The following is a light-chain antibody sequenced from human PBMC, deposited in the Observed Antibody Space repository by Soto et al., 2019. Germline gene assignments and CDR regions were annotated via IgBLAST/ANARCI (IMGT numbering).Light chain of an antibody. J-gene: IGLJ2*01. CDR1: SSDVGGYNY. V-gene: IGLV2-14*01. Sequence: QSALTQPASVSGSPGQSITISCTGTSSDVGGYNYVSWYQQHPGKAPKLMIYDVSNRPSGVSDRFSGYKSGNTASLTISGRQAEDEADYYCCSYTSRSTHVVFGGGTKLTVL. CDR3: CSYTSRSTHVV. CDR2: DVS.